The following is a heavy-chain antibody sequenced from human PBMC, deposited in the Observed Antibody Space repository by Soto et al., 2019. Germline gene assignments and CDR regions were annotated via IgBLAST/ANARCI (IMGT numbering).Heavy chain of an antibody. V-gene: IGHV1-69*05. CDR1: GGTFSSYS. Sequence: SVKVSCKASGGTFSSYSISWVRQAPGQGLEWMGGIIPIFGTANYAQKFQGRVTITRDESTSTAYMELSSLRSEDTAVYYCARVIGGLYYFDYWGQGTLVTVSS. CDR3: ARVIGGLYYFDY. D-gene: IGHD3-16*01. J-gene: IGHJ4*02. CDR2: IIPIFGTA.